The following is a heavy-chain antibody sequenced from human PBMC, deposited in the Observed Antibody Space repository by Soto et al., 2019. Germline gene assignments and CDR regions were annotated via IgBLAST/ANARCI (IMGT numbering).Heavy chain of an antibody. Sequence: GGSLRLSCAASGFTFSSYDMSWVRQAPGKGLEWVSAISGSGGSTYYADSVKGRFTISRDNSKNTLYLQMNSLRAEDTAVYYCANFRGYSSSWYYFDYWGQGTLVTVSS. CDR3: ANFRGYSSSWYYFDY. CDR2: ISGSGGST. CDR1: GFTFSSYD. J-gene: IGHJ4*02. V-gene: IGHV3-23*01. D-gene: IGHD6-13*01.